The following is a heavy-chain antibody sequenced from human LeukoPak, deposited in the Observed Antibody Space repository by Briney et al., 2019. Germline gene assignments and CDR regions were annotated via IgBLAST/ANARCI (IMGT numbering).Heavy chain of an antibody. Sequence: GGSLRLSCAASGFTFSNHWMHWVRQAPGKGLMWVSRINRGGSRTDYADSVKGRFTISRDDAKNTLYLQLNSLRAEDTAVFYCARVRGSYQEFDYWGQGTLVTVSS. CDR2: INRGGSRT. CDR1: GFTFSNHW. V-gene: IGHV3-74*01. CDR3: ARVRGSYQEFDY. J-gene: IGHJ4*02. D-gene: IGHD1-26*01.